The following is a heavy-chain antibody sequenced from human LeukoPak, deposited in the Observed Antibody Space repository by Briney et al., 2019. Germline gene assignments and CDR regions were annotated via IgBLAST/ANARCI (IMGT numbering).Heavy chain of an antibody. CDR1: GYTFTGYY. D-gene: IGHD3-3*01. CDR3: ILLEDYAFSTGSAKGY. V-gene: IGHV1-2*02. CDR2: INPNSGGT. Sequence: ASVKVSCKASGYTFTGYYMHWVRQAPGQGLEWMGWINPNSGGTNYAQKFQGRVTMTRDTSISTAYMELSSLRSDDTAVYCAILLEDYAFSTGSAKGYWGQGTLVTVSS. J-gene: IGHJ4*02.